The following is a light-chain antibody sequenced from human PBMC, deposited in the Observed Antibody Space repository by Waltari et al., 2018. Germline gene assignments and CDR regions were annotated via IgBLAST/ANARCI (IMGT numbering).Light chain of an antibody. CDR3: AAWDDSLNGVV. Sequence: QSVLTQPPSASGTPGQRVSISCSGSPSNIAINTLDWYRQLPGTAPKLLIYSNNQRPSGVPDRFSGSKSGTSASLAISGLQSEDEADYYCAAWDDSLNGVVFGGGTKLTV. J-gene: IGLJ2*01. V-gene: IGLV1-44*01. CDR1: PSNIAINT. CDR2: SNN.